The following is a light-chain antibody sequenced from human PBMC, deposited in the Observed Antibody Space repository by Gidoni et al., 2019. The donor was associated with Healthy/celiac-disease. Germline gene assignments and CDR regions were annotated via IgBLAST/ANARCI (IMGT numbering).Light chain of an antibody. Sequence: QSVLTQPPSVSGAPGQRVTISCPGSSSNIGAGYDVHWYQQLPGTAPKLLIYGNSKRPSGVPDRFSGSKSGTSASLAITGLQAEDEADYYCQSYDSSLSGPDVVFGGGTKLTVL. J-gene: IGLJ2*01. V-gene: IGLV1-40*01. CDR3: QSYDSSLSGPDVV. CDR2: GNS. CDR1: SSNIGAGYD.